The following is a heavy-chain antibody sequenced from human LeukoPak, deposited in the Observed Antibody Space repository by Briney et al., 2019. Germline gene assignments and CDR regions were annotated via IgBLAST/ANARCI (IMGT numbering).Heavy chain of an antibody. CDR1: GFTFDDYA. CDR3: AKSTFWSDGYFDY. V-gene: IGHV3-9*01. Sequence: PGGSLRLSCAASGFTFDDYAMHWVRQAPGKGLEWVSGISWNSGSIGYADSVKGRFTISRDNAKNSLYLQMNSLRAEDTALYYCAKSTFWSDGYFDYWGQGTLVSVSS. CDR2: ISWNSGSI. J-gene: IGHJ4*02. D-gene: IGHD3-3*01.